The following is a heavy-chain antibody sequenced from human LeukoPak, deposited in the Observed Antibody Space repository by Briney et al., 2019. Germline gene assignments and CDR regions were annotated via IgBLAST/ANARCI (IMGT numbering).Heavy chain of an antibody. V-gene: IGHV3-21*01. CDR1: GVTFSSYS. Sequence: PGGSLRLSCAASGVTFSSYSMNWVRQAPGKGLEWVSSISTSSTYIYYADSVKGRFTISRDNSKNTLYLQMNSLRAEDTAVYYCARGPSGYHNTGGQGTLVTVSS. J-gene: IGHJ4*02. D-gene: IGHD5-12*01. CDR2: ISTSSTYI. CDR3: ARGPSGYHNT.